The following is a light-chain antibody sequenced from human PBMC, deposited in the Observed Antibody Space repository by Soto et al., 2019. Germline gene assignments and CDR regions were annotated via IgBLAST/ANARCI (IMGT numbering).Light chain of an antibody. V-gene: IGLV1-44*01. CDR1: GTNIGSNS. CDR2: SSN. J-gene: IGLJ1*01. Sequence: VLTQPPSASGTPGQRVTISCSGSGTNIGSNSVSWFQQLPGTAPKLLIHSSNEWPSGVPDRFSGSKSGTSASLAISGLQSQDEADYYCAAWDDSLNGFVFGTGTKLTVL. CDR3: AAWDDSLNGFV.